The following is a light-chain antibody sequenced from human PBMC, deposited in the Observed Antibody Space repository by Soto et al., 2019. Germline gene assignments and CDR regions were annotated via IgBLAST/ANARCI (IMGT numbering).Light chain of an antibody. J-gene: IGLJ1*01. CDR3: AAWDDSLSVYV. CDR1: SSDVGVFHY. Sequence: QSALTQPASVSGSPGQSITLSCTGTSSDVGVFHYVSWYQQHPGKAPKLIIYEVNNRPSGVSNRFSGSKSGNTASLTISGLQAEDEADYYCAAWDDSLSVYVFGTGTKVTVL. V-gene: IGLV2-14*01. CDR2: EVN.